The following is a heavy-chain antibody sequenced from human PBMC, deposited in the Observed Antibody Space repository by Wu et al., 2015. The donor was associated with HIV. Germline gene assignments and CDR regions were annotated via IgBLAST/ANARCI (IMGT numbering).Heavy chain of an antibody. D-gene: IGHD3-16*01. CDR1: GYTFSSYG. CDR3: ARDCRDYDYILGDVQLDY. CDR2: ISAYNGNT. J-gene: IGHJ4*02. V-gene: IGHV1-18*01. Sequence: QVQLVQFGAEVKKPGASVKVSCKASGYTFSSYGISWVRQAPGQGLEWMGWISAYNGNTNYAQKLQGRVTMTTDTSTSTAYMELRSLRSDDTAVYYCARDCRDYDYILGDVQLDYWAREPWSPSPQ.